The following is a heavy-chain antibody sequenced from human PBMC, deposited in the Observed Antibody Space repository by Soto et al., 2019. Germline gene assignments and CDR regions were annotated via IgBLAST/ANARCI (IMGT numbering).Heavy chain of an antibody. CDR2: ISYDGSNK. CDR3: ARGSWSYYDSSGDYNWFAP. D-gene: IGHD3-22*01. Sequence: GGSLRLSCAASGFTFSSYAMHWVRQAPGKGLEWVAVISYDGSNKYYADSVKGRFTISRDTSKHTLYLQMNSLRAEDTAVYYCARGSWSYYDSSGDYNWFAPWGQGTLVTVSS. V-gene: IGHV3-30-3*01. CDR1: GFTFSSYA. J-gene: IGHJ5*02.